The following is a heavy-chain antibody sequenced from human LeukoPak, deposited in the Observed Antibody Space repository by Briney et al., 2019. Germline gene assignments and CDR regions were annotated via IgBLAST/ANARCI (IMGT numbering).Heavy chain of an antibody. Sequence: GGSLRLSCAASGFTFRKYGMSWVRQAPGKGLEWVSAISGSGGSTYYADSVKGRFTISRDNSKNTLYLQMNSLRAEDTAVYYCAKNKLGYGDYYYGMDVWGQGTTVTVSS. J-gene: IGHJ6*02. CDR2: ISGSGGST. CDR3: AKNKLGYGDYYYGMDV. CDR1: GFTFRKYG. D-gene: IGHD4-17*01. V-gene: IGHV3-23*01.